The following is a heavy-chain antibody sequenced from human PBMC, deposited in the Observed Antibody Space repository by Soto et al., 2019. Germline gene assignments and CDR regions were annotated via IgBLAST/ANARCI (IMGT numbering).Heavy chain of an antibody. CDR1: GGSTRNYF. Sequence: PSETLSLTCTFSGGSTRNYFWSWIRQPPGKGLEWIGCIYYSGTTNYNSSLKSRVTISLDTSKNQFSLRLRSVTAADTAVYYCARYVNPYDTAVWFDPWGQGTLVTVSS. V-gene: IGHV4-59*01. D-gene: IGHD3-9*01. CDR2: IYYSGTT. J-gene: IGHJ5*02. CDR3: ARYVNPYDTAVWFDP.